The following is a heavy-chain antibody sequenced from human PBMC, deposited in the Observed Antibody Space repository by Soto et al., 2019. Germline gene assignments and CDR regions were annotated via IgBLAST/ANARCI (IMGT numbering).Heavy chain of an antibody. V-gene: IGHV4-34*01. J-gene: IGHJ4*02. CDR1: GEPFSVYY. D-gene: IGHD4-4*01. CDR3: ASHRRVT. CDR2: INHSGST. Sequence: PSETLSLTCAVYGEPFSVYYWNWIRQPPGKGLEWIGEINHSGSTNYNPSLKSRVTISVDTSKNQFSLNLRSVTAADTAVYYCASHRRVTWGQGILVTVSS.